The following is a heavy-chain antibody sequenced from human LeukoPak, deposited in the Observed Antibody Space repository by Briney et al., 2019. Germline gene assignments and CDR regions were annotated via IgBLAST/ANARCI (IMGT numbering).Heavy chain of an antibody. V-gene: IGHV3-21*01. Sequence: PGGSLRLSCAASGFTFSSYSMNWVRQAPGKGLEWVSSISSSSYIYYADSVKGRFTISRDNAKNSLYLQMNSLRAEDTAVYYCAKDPLARSSSLDYFDYWGQGTLVTVSS. D-gene: IGHD6-6*01. CDR3: AKDPLARSSSLDYFDY. CDR2: ISSSSYI. J-gene: IGHJ4*02. CDR1: GFTFSSYS.